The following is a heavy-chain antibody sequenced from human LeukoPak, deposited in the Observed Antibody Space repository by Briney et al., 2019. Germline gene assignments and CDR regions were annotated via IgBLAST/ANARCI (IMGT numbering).Heavy chain of an antibody. D-gene: IGHD6-13*01. V-gene: IGHV5-51*01. J-gene: IGHJ5*02. CDR3: ARRVVSSSWPYGNNWFDP. CDR1: GYSFTSYW. Sequence: GESLKISCKGSGYSFTSYWIGWVRQMPGKGLEWMGIIYPGDSDTRYSPSFQGQVTISADKSISTAYLQWSSLKASDTAMYYCARRVVSSSWPYGNNWFDPWGQETLVTVSS. CDR2: IYPGDSDT.